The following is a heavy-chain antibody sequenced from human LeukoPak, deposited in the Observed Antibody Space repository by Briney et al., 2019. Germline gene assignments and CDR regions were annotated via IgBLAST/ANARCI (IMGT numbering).Heavy chain of an antibody. CDR1: GGPVNSYY. Sequence: PSETQSLTCTVSGGPVNSYYWSWIRQPPGKGLEWIGYIYYSGNTNYNPSLESRVTISVDTSKNQFSLKLKSLTAADTAVYYCARDRSGSGSYYYFDPWGQGTLVTVSS. V-gene: IGHV4-59*02. J-gene: IGHJ5*02. D-gene: IGHD1-26*01. CDR3: ARDRSGSGSYYYFDP. CDR2: IYYSGNT.